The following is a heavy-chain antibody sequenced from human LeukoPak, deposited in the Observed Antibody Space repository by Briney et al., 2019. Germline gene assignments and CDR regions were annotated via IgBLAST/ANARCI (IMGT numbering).Heavy chain of an antibody. Sequence: PSETLSLTCAVYGGSFSGYYWSWIRQPPGKGREWIGEINHSGSTNYNPSLKSRVTISVDTSKNQFSLKLSSVTAADTAVYYCANYGSGSYIMDVWGKGTTVTISS. CDR3: ANYGSGSYIMDV. J-gene: IGHJ6*03. CDR2: INHSGST. V-gene: IGHV4-34*01. CDR1: GGSFSGYY. D-gene: IGHD3-10*01.